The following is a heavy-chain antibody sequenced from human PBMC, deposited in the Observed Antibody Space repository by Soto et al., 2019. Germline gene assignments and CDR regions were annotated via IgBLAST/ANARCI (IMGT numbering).Heavy chain of an antibody. CDR2: IIPILGIA. V-gene: IGHV1-69*04. J-gene: IGHJ6*03. CDR3: ARDKVVTGSTYYYMDV. CDR1: GGTFSSYT. Sequence: SVKVSCKASGGTFSSYTISWVRQAPGQGLEWMGRIIPILGIANYAQKFQGRVTITADKSTSTAYMELSSLRSEDTAVYYCARDKVVTGSTYYYMDVWGKGTTVTVYS. D-gene: IGHD2-21*02.